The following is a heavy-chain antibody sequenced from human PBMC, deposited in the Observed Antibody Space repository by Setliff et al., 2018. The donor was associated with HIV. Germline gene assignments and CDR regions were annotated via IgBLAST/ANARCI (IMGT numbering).Heavy chain of an antibody. V-gene: IGHV4-59*01. CDR2: IYYSGST. Sequence: SETLSLTCDVYGGSFSGYYWSWIRQHPGKGLEWIGYIYYSGSTNYNPSLKSRVTISVDTSKNQFSLRLTSVTAADTAVYYCARSPTNTYYNFWSGYSYFDYWGQGTLVTVFS. J-gene: IGHJ4*02. CDR3: ARSPTNTYYNFWSGYSYFDY. D-gene: IGHD3-3*01. CDR1: GGSFSGYY.